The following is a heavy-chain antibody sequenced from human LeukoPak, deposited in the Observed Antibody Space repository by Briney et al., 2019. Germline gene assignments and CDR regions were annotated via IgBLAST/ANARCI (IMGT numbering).Heavy chain of an antibody. Sequence: GGSLRLSCAASGFTFSSYAMHWVRQAPGKGLEWAAVISYDGSNKYYADSVKGRFTISRDNSKNTLYLQMNSLRAEDTAVYYCARALAPYAFDIWGQGTMVTVSS. CDR1: GFTFSSYA. D-gene: IGHD3-16*02. CDR3: ARALAPYAFDI. J-gene: IGHJ3*02. V-gene: IGHV3-30-3*01. CDR2: ISYDGSNK.